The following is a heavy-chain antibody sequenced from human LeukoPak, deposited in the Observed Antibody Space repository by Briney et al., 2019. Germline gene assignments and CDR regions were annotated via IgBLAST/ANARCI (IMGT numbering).Heavy chain of an antibody. CDR1: GGSFSGYY. Sequence: SETLSLTCAVYGGSFSGYYWSWIRQPPGKGLEWIGYIDYSGSTYYKPSLKSRVRISVDTSKNQFSLKLSSVTAADTAVYYCATVLPAAIYFNLWGRGTQVTVSS. V-gene: IGHV4-34*09. J-gene: IGHJ2*01. CDR2: IDYSGST. D-gene: IGHD2-2*01. CDR3: ATVLPAAIYFNL.